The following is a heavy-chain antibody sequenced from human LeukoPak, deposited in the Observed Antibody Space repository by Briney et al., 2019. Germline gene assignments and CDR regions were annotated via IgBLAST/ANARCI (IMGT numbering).Heavy chain of an antibody. CDR2: ISYDGSNK. V-gene: IGHV3-30-3*01. D-gene: IGHD2-2*01. CDR3: ARSSDCSSTSCYHSGGAFDI. Sequence: GGSLRLSCAASGFTFSSYAMHWVRQAPGKGLEWVAVISYDGSNKYYADSVKGRFTISRDNSKNTLYLQMNSLRAEDTAVYYCARSSDCSSTSCYHSGGAFDIWGQGTMVTVSS. J-gene: IGHJ3*02. CDR1: GFTFSSYA.